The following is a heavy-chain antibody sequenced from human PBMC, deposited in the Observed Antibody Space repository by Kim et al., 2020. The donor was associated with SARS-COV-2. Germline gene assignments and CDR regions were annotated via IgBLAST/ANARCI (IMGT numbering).Heavy chain of an antibody. D-gene: IGHD6-6*01. Sequence: YADSVKGRFTISRDNAKNSLYLQMNSLRAEDTAVYYCARISQLVPYFDYWGQGTLVTVSS. J-gene: IGHJ4*02. CDR3: ARISQLVPYFDY. V-gene: IGHV3-21*01.